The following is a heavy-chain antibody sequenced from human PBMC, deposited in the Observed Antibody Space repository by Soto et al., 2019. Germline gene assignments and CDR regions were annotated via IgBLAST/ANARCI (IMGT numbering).Heavy chain of an antibody. CDR3: AKVANVGVVVEYFDH. V-gene: IGHV3-23*01. J-gene: IGHJ4*02. Sequence: EVQLLESGGGLVQPGGSLRLSCGSSGFNFANYAMGWVRQAPGKGLEWVSGISSTGRRTYYADSVRGRFSISRDNSKNTVDLQINSPRAEDTAVYYCAKVANVGVVVEYFDHWGQGSLVTVSS. D-gene: IGHD3-3*01. CDR1: GFNFANYA. CDR2: ISSTGRRT.